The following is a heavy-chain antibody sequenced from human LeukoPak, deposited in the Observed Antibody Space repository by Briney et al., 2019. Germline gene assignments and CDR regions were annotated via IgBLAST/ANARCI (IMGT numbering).Heavy chain of an antibody. V-gene: IGHV1-69*04. J-gene: IGHJ5*02. Sequence: SVKVSCKASGGTFSSYAISWVRQAPGQGLEWMGRIIPILGIANYAQKFQGRVTITADKSTSTAYMELSSLRSEDTAVYYCARAGIGYCSSTGCYAGISGFSNWFDPWGQGTLVTVSS. CDR2: IIPILGIA. D-gene: IGHD2-2*01. CDR3: ARAGIGYCSSTGCYAGISGFSNWFDP. CDR1: GGTFSSYA.